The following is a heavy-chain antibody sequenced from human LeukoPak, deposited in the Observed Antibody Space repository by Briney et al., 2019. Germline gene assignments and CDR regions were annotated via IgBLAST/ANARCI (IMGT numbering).Heavy chain of an antibody. V-gene: IGHV3-30*18. CDR3: VKDQHIVVVTANDAFDI. Sequence: GGSLRLSCAASGFTFSSYGMHWVRQAPGKGLEWVAVISYDGSNEYYADSVKGRFTISRDNSKNTLYLQMNSLRAEDTAVYYCVKDQHIVVVTANDAFDIWGQGTMVTVSS. CDR1: GFTFSSYG. J-gene: IGHJ3*02. D-gene: IGHD2-21*02. CDR2: ISYDGSNE.